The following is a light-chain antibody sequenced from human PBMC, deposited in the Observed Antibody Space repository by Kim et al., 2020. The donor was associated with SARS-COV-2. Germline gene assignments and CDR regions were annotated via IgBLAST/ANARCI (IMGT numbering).Light chain of an antibody. V-gene: IGKV1-12*01. CDR3: QQANTFPYT. CDR2: AAS. CDR1: QPFGDW. J-gene: IGKJ2*01. Sequence: DIQMTQSPSAVYASVGDRVTITCRASQPFGDWLAWYQQKPGKAPKLLIYAASNLQSGVPSRFSGGGSGTDFTLTISSLQPEDFATYYCQQANTFPYTFGQGTKLQI.